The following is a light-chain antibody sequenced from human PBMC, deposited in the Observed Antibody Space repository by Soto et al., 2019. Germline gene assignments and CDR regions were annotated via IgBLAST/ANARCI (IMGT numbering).Light chain of an antibody. CDR1: QGISNY. V-gene: IGKV1-27*01. Sequence: DIQMTQSPSSLSASVGDRVTITCRSSQGISNYLTWYQQKPGKVPKLLVHAASTLQSGVPSRFSGSGSGTDFTLTISSLQPEDVATYYCQNYNSGPRTFGQGTHVEIK. J-gene: IGKJ1*01. CDR2: AAS. CDR3: QNYNSGPRT.